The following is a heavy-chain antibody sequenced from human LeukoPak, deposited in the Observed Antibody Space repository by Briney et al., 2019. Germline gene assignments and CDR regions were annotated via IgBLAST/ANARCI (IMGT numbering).Heavy chain of an antibody. CDR2: INLSGGST. D-gene: IGHD2-8*01. CDR3: ARDYVDDIPMIKDY. CDR1: DYTFTSYH. J-gene: IGHJ4*02. Sequence: ASVKVSCKASDYTFTSYHMHWVRQAPGQGLEWMGLINLSGGSTTYAQRFQGRVTLTRDTSTSTVYMELSSLRSEDTAVYYCARDYVDDIPMIKDYWGQGTLVTVSS. V-gene: IGHV1-46*01.